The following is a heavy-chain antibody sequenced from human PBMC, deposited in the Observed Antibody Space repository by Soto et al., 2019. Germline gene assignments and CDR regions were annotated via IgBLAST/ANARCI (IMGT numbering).Heavy chain of an antibody. Sequence: GGSLRLSCAASGFTFSSYGMHWGRKAPGKGQEWVAGLSYDASNPSSPHSVTGRFTLSTDNSKNTLYLQMTSLRAEDTAVYYCAKDRCTNGLCQSIHYYYYYGMDVWGQGTTVTVSS. V-gene: IGHV3-30*18. CDR1: GFTFSSYG. D-gene: IGHD2-8*01. CDR2: LSYDASNP. J-gene: IGHJ6*02. CDR3: AKDRCTNGLCQSIHYYYYYGMDV.